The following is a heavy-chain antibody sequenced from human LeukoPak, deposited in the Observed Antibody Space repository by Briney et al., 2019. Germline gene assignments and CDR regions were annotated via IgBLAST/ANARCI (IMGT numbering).Heavy chain of an antibody. J-gene: IGHJ4*02. CDR1: GFTFSNSG. D-gene: IGHD3/OR15-3a*01. Sequence: PGGSLRLSCAASGFTFSNSGMHWVRQAPGKGLEWVALIRFDGSNDFYADSVKGRFTISRDNSKNTLYLQMNTLRTEDTAVYYCAKDPRFYGREWTGYFDYRGQGTLVTVSS. CDR2: IRFDGSND. V-gene: IGHV3-30*02. CDR3: AKDPRFYGREWTGYFDY.